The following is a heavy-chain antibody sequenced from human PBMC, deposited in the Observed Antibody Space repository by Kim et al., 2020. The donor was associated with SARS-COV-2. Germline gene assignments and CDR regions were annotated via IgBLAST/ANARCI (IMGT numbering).Heavy chain of an antibody. V-gene: IGHV5-51*01. J-gene: IGHJ4*02. Sequence: SPSFQGQVTISADKSISTAYLQWSSLKASDTAMYYCATGLKGSWDRAFDYWGQGTLVTVSS. CDR3: ATGLKGSWDRAFDY. D-gene: IGHD1-26*01.